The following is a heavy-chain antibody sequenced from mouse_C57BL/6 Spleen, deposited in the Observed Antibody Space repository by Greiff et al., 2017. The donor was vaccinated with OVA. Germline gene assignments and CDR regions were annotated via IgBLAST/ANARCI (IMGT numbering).Heavy chain of an antibody. V-gene: IGHV1-53*01. Sequence: QVQLQQPGTELVKPGASVKLSCKASGYTFTSYWMHWVKQRPGQGLEWIGNINPSNGGTNYNEKFKSKATLTVDKSSSTAYMQLSSLTSEDSAVYYCASPGSNFSYWYFDVWGTGTTVTVSS. CDR2: INPSNGGT. CDR3: ASPGSNFSYWYFDV. J-gene: IGHJ1*03. CDR1: GYTFTSYW. D-gene: IGHD2-5*01.